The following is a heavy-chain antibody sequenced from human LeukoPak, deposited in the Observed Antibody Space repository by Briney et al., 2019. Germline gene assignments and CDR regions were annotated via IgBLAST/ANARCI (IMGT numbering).Heavy chain of an antibody. CDR2: IKSGDSTT. V-gene: IGHV1-46*01. J-gene: IGHJ5*02. Sequence: ASVKVSCKASGYTFTNYYIHWVRQAPGQGLEWMGIIKSGDSTTSYAQKFQGRVTMTRDTSTSTVYMELSSLRSEDTAVYYCARAVRFSYNWFDPWGQGTLVTVSS. D-gene: IGHD2/OR15-2a*01. CDR1: GYTFTNYY. CDR3: ARAVRFSYNWFDP.